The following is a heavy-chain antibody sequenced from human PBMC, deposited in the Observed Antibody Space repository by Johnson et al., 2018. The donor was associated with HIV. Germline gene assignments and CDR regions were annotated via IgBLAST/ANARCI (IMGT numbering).Heavy chain of an antibody. D-gene: IGHD3-10*01. J-gene: IGHJ3*02. V-gene: IGHV3-13*01. CDR2: IGTAGDT. Sequence: VQLVESGGGLVQPGGSLRLSCAASGFTFSSYDMHWVRQATGKALEWVSAIGTAGDTYYPGSVKGRFTISREDAKSSLYLQMNSLRVEDTAVYYCASEVRGVLDIWGQGTMVTVSS. CDR3: ASEVRGVLDI. CDR1: GFTFSSYD.